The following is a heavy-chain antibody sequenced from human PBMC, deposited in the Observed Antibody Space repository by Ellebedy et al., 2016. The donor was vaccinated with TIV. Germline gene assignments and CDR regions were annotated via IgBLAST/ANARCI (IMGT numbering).Heavy chain of an antibody. Sequence: MPSETLSLTCTVSGDSISGYYWSWIRQPPGKGLEWIGYIYSSGSGEYNPSLKSRVTMSVDTYRGQFSLRLNSVTAADTAVYYCARSGGWYTPYDYWGQGTLVTVSS. CDR2: IYSSGSG. CDR3: ARSGGWYTPYDY. V-gene: IGHV4-59*01. D-gene: IGHD6-19*01. J-gene: IGHJ4*02. CDR1: GDSISGYY.